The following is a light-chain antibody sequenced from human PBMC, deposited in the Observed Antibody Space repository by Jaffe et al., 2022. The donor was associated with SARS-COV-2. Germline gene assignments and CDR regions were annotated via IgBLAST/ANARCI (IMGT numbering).Light chain of an antibody. Sequence: QLVLTQSPSASASLGASVKLTCTLSSGHSTFAIAWHQQQPEKGPRYLMRVKSDGSHIKGDGIPDRFSGSSSGAERYLTISSLQSEDEADYYCQTWHTGTYWVFGGGTKLTVL. CDR2: VKSDGSH. V-gene: IGLV4-69*01. CDR1: SGHSTFA. CDR3: QTWHTGTYWV. J-gene: IGLJ3*02.